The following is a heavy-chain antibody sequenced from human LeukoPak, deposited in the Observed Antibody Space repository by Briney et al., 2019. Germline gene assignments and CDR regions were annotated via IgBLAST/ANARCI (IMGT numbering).Heavy chain of an antibody. CDR2: ISYDGSNK. D-gene: IGHD3-10*01. V-gene: IGHV3-30-3*01. J-gene: IGHJ4*02. CDR1: GFTFSSYA. Sequence: GGSLRLYCAASGFTFSSYAMHWVRQAPGRGLEWVAVISYDGSNKYYADSVKGRFTISRDNSKNTLYLQMNSLRAEDTAVYYCAREGSGSGPYFDYWGQGTLVTVSS. CDR3: AREGSGSGPYFDY.